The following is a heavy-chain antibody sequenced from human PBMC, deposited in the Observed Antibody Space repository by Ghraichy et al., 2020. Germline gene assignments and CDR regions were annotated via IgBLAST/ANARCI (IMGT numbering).Heavy chain of an antibody. J-gene: IGHJ5*01. D-gene: IGHD1-1*01. CDR1: GFSFDTYS. V-gene: IGHV3-21*01. CDR3: TRSGRGNGTPRGFDS. CDR2: ISSGSSYI. Sequence: ETLSLTCAASGFSFDTYSMNWVRQAPGKGLEWVAYISSGSSYINYADSVKGRFTISRDNARNSLFLQMTSLRDEDTAVYYCTRSGRGNGTPRGFDSWGQGTLVTVSS.